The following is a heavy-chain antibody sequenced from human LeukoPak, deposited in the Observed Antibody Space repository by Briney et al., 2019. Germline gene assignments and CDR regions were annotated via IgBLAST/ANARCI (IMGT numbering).Heavy chain of an antibody. J-gene: IGHJ6*02. CDR2: ISSSSSYI. CDR3: ARDSSGTYYYYGMDV. Sequence: GGSLRLSCAASGFTFSSYSMNWVRQAPGKGLEWVSSISSSSSYIYYADSVKGRFTISRDNAKNSLYLQMNSLRAEDTAVYYCARDSSGTYYYYGMDVWGQGTTVTVSS. V-gene: IGHV3-21*01. CDR1: GFTFSSYS. D-gene: IGHD3-10*01.